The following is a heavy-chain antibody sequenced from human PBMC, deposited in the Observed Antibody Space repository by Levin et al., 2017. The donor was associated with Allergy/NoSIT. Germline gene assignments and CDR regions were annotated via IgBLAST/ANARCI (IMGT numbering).Heavy chain of an antibody. J-gene: IGHJ5*02. Sequence: SETLSLTCAVSGSSISSGYYWGWIRQPPGKGLEWLGSIYHSGSTYYNPSLKSRVTISVDTSKNQFSLKLSSVTAADTAVYYCARVGGDYDFWSGYKNPVGWFDPWGQGTLVTVSS. CDR3: ARVGGDYDFWSGYKNPVGWFDP. V-gene: IGHV4-38-2*01. CDR1: GSSISSGYY. CDR2: IYHSGST. D-gene: IGHD3-3*01.